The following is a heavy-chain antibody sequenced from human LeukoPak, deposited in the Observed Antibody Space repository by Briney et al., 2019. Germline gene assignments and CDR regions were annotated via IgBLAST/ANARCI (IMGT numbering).Heavy chain of an antibody. Sequence: PSETLSLTCTVSGGSISSSSDYWGWIRQPPGKGLEWIGSIYYSGSTYYNPSLKSRVTISVDTSKNQFSLKLSSVTAADTAVYYCARGKLGNAFDIWGQGTMVTVSS. V-gene: IGHV4-39*07. CDR2: IYYSGST. J-gene: IGHJ3*02. CDR1: GGSISSSSDY. CDR3: ARGKLGNAFDI. D-gene: IGHD1-26*01.